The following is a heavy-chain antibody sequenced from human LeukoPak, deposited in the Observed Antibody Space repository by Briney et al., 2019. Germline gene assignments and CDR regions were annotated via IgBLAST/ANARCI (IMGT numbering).Heavy chain of an antibody. D-gene: IGHD2-21*02. CDR2: IYTSGST. CDR1: GGSISSYY. Sequence: SETLSLTCTVSGGSISSYYWSWIRQPPGKGLEWIGYIYTSGSTNYNPSLKSRVTISVDTSKNQFSLKLSSVTAADTAAYYCARRSSHIVVVTANEYYYYYMDVWGKGTTVTVSS. J-gene: IGHJ6*03. CDR3: ARRSSHIVVVTANEYYYYYMDV. V-gene: IGHV4-4*09.